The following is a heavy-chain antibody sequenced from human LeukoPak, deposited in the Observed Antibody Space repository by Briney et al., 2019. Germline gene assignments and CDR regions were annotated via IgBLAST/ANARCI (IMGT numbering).Heavy chain of an antibody. V-gene: IGHV4-34*01. J-gene: IGHJ4*02. CDR2: INHSGGT. CDR1: GGSFSGYY. CDR3: AAQPIPLYGETYMPSVFDY. D-gene: IGHD2-21*01. Sequence: PSETLSLTCAVYGGSFSGYYWSWIRQPPGKGLEWIGEINHSGGTNYNPSLKSRVTISVDTSKNQFSLKLSSVTAADTAAYYCAAQPIPLYGETYMPSVFDYWCQGTLVTVSS.